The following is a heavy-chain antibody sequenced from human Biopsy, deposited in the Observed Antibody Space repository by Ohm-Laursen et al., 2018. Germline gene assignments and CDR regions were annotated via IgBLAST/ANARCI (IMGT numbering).Heavy chain of an antibody. Sequence: SETLSLTCPVSGGSVSSGSYYWSWIRQPPGKGLEWIGYIYYSGSTNYNPSLKSRVTISVDTSRNQFSLKLSSVTAADTAVYYCAGRPWPNAFDIWGQGTMVTVSS. CDR1: GGSVSSGSYY. CDR3: AGRPWPNAFDI. V-gene: IGHV4-61*01. D-gene: IGHD5-12*01. CDR2: IYYSGST. J-gene: IGHJ3*02.